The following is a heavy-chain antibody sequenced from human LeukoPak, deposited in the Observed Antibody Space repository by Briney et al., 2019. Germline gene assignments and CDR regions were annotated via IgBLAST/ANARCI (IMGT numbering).Heavy chain of an antibody. CDR3: AKGSAFDI. Sequence: GGSLRLSCAASGFTFSSYGMHWVRQAPGKGLEWVAVISYDGSNKYYADSVKGRFTIPRDNSKNTLYLQMNSLRAEDTAVYYCAKGSAFDIWGQGTMVTVSS. CDR1: GFTFSSYG. CDR2: ISYDGSNK. V-gene: IGHV3-30*18. J-gene: IGHJ3*02.